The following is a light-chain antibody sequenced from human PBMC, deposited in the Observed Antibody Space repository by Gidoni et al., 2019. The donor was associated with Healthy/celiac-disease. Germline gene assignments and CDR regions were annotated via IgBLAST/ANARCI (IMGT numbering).Light chain of an antibody. V-gene: IGLV1-40*01. J-gene: IGLJ7*01. Sequence: QSVLTQPPSVSGAPGQRVTISCTGSSSNIGAGYDVHWYQQLPGTAPKLLIYGNSNRPSGVPDRFSGSKSGTLASLAITGLQAEDEADYYCQSYDSSLGAVFGGGTQLTVL. CDR2: GNS. CDR3: QSYDSSLGAV. CDR1: SSNIGAGYD.